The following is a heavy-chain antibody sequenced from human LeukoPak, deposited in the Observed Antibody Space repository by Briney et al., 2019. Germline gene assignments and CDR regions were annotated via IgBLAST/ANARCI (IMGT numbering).Heavy chain of an antibody. Sequence: PSETLSLTCTVSGGSISSSSYYWGWIRQPPGKGLEWIGSIYYSGSTYYNPSLKSRVTISVDTSKNQFSLKLSSVTAADTAVYYCARHLMTRDFDYWGQGTLVTVSS. D-gene: IGHD3-16*01. CDR1: GGSISSSSYY. CDR2: IYYSGST. J-gene: IGHJ4*02. CDR3: ARHLMTRDFDY. V-gene: IGHV4-39*01.